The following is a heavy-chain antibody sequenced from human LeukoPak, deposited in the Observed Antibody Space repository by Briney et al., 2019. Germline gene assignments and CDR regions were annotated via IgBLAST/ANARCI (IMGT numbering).Heavy chain of an antibody. V-gene: IGHV4-4*07. CDR1: GGSISSHY. CDR2: IYTSGST. CDR3: ARAGGGYCSSTSCYTPPDY. J-gene: IGHJ4*02. Sequence: SETLSLTCTVSGGSISSHYWSWIRQPAGKGLEWIGRIYTSGSTNYNPSLKSRVTMSVDTSKNQFSLKLSSVTAADTAVYYCARAGGGYCSSTSCYTPPDYWGQGTLVTVSS. D-gene: IGHD2-2*01.